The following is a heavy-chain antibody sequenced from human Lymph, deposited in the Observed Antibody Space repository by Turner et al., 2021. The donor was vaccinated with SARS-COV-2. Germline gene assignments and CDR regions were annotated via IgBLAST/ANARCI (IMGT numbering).Heavy chain of an antibody. CDR2: NDYRGST. J-gene: IGHJ5*02. CDR1: GGAINSNY. Sequence: QVQLQESGPRQVEPVENLSRTCAVSGGAINSNYLSWIRQPPGKRLEWIGYNDYRGSTNYNPSLKSRVTISVYTSMNQFALKLTSVTAADTAIYYCARETVNNWVDPWGQGILVTVSS. V-gene: IGHV4-59*01. CDR3: ARETVNNWVDP. D-gene: IGHD2-21*02.